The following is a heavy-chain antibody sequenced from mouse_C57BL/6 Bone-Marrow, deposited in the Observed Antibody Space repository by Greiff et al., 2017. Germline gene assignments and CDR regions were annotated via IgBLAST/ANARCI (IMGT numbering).Heavy chain of an antibody. V-gene: IGHV1-55*01. J-gene: IGHJ2*01. CDR2: IYPGSGST. D-gene: IGHD3-2*02. Sequence: QVQLQQPGAELVKPGASVKMSCKASGYTFTSYWITWVKQRPGQGLEWIGDIYPGSGSTNYNEKFKSKATLTVDTSSSTAYMQLSSLTSEDSGVYYCAREGTAQATLDYWGQGTTLTVSS. CDR1: GYTFTSYW. CDR3: AREGTAQATLDY.